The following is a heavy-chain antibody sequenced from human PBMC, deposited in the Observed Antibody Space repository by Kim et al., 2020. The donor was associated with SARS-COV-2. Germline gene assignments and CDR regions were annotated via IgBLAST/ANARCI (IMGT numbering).Heavy chain of an antibody. CDR2: IYYSGST. CDR3: ARHASKSSSDLGFDY. D-gene: IGHD6-13*01. Sequence: SETLSLTCTVSGGSISSSSYYWGWIRQPPGKGLEWIGSIYYSGSTYYNPSLKSRVTISVDTSKNQFSLKLSSVTAADTAVYYCARHASKSSSDLGFDYWGQGTLVTVSS. CDR1: GGSISSSSYY. J-gene: IGHJ4*02. V-gene: IGHV4-39*01.